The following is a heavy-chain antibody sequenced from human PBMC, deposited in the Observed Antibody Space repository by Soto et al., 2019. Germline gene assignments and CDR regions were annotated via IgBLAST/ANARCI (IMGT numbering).Heavy chain of an antibody. J-gene: IGHJ4*02. CDR2: IIPIIGTA. D-gene: IGHD2-21*01. CDR1: GRNLSSYA. Sequence: QVQLVQSGAEVKKPGSSVKVSCKAYGRNLSSYAISWVRPAPGQGLEWMGGIIPIIGTANYAQKFQGRVTITAEESTSTASREQSSLRSEDTAVYYCAAMVKAFLAIGYGGQGTLVTVSS. CDR3: AAMVKAFLAIGY. V-gene: IGHV1-69*12.